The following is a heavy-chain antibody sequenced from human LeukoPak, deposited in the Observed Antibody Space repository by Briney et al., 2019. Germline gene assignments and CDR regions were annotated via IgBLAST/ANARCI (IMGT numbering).Heavy chain of an antibody. CDR3: ARGLMMAVAGRGEFHY. CDR1: GGSISSRNFY. Sequence: SETLSLTCTVSGGSISSRNFYWGWIRQPPGKGLEWIGYIYYSGSTNYNPSLKSRVTISVDTSKNQFSLKLSSVTAADTAVYYCARGLMMAVAGRGEFHYWGQGTLVTVSS. CDR2: IYYSGST. D-gene: IGHD6-13*01. J-gene: IGHJ4*02. V-gene: IGHV4-61*01.